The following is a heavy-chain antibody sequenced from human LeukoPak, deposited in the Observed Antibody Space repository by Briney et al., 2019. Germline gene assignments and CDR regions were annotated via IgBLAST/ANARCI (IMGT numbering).Heavy chain of an antibody. CDR2: IRYDGSNK. D-gene: IGHD2-2*01. Sequence: GGSLRLSCAASGFTFSSYGMHWVRQAPGKGLEWVAFIRYDGSNKYYADSVKGRFTISRDNSKNTLYLQMNSLRAEDTAVYYCAKQIVVVPAKAYFDYWGQGTLVTVS. J-gene: IGHJ4*02. CDR3: AKQIVVVPAKAYFDY. V-gene: IGHV3-30*02. CDR1: GFTFSSYG.